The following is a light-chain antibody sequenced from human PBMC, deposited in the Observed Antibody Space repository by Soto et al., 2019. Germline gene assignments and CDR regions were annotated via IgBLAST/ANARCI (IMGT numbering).Light chain of an antibody. V-gene: IGLV1-44*01. Sequence: QSVLTQPPSASGTLGQRVTISCSGSSSNIGSNTVNWYQQLPRTAPKLLIYSNNQRPSGVPDRFSGSKSGTSASLAISGLQSEDEADYYCAAWDDSLSGLVFGGGTKLTVL. J-gene: IGLJ2*01. CDR1: SSNIGSNT. CDR3: AAWDDSLSGLV. CDR2: SNN.